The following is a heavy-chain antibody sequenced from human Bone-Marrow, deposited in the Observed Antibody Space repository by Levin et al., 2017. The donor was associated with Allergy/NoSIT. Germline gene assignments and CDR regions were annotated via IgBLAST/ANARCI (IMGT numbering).Heavy chain of an antibody. Sequence: HPGGSLRLSCAASGFPFSDYAMHWVRQAPGEGLEWVARISYDGDETYYADSVKGRFTISRDGSTSTLYLQLSSLRPEDTAIYYCSRETRGWYTDLWGQGTLVTVSS. CDR3: SRETRGWYTDL. V-gene: IGHV3-30-3*01. CDR1: GFPFSDYA. D-gene: IGHD6-19*01. CDR2: ISYDGDET. J-gene: IGHJ5*02.